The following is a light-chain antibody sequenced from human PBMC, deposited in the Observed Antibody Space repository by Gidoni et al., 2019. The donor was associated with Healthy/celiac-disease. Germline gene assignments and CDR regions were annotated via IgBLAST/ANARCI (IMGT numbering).Light chain of an antibody. CDR1: QGISSY. J-gene: IGKJ2*01. Sequence: DIQLTQSPSFLSASVGDRVTITCRASQGISSYLAWYQQKPGKAPKLLIYAASTLQSGVPSRFSGSGSGTEFTLTISSLQPEDFATYYCQQLNSYHTFXQXTKLEIK. V-gene: IGKV1-9*01. CDR3: QQLNSYHT. CDR2: AAS.